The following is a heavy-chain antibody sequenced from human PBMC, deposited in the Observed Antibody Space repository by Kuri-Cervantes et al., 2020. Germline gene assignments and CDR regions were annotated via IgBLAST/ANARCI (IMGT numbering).Heavy chain of an antibody. CDR1: GYSISSGYY. D-gene: IGHD3-16*02. V-gene: IGHV4-38-2*02. J-gene: IGHJ3*02. CDR3: ARGTNSYWGSYRRAFDI. CDR2: IYHSGSA. Sequence: SETLSLTCTVSGYSISSGYYWGWIRQPPGKGLEWIGNIYHSGSAYYNPSLKSRVTISVDTSKNQFSLKLSSVTAADTAVYYCARGTNSYWGSYRRAFDIWGQGTMVTVSS.